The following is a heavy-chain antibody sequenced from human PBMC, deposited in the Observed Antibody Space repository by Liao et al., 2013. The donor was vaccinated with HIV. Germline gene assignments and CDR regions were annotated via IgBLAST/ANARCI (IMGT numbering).Heavy chain of an antibody. CDR1: GGSFSGYQ. J-gene: IGHJ4*02. V-gene: IGHV4-34*01. Sequence: QVQLQQWGAGLLKPSETLSLTCGVFGGSFSGYQWSWIRQPPGKGLEWIGQINHSGSTNYNPSLKSRVTISVDRSKNQFSLKLSSVTAADTAVYYCASYVYYDSSGWYDYWGQGTLVTVSS. D-gene: IGHD3-22*01. CDR2: INHSGST. CDR3: ASYVYYDSSGWYDY.